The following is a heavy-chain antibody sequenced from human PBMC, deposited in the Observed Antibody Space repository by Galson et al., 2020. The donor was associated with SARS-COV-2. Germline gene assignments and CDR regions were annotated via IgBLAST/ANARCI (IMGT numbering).Heavy chain of an antibody. D-gene: IGHD1-26*01. CDR1: GFTFSDFY. V-gene: IGHV3-11*03. Sequence: GGSLRLSCAASGFTFSDFYMSWIRQAPGKGLEWVSHISSSSIYTNYADSVKGRFTISRDNAKNSLYLQMNSLRVEDTAVYYCARKGATEDYWGQGTLVTVSS. CDR2: ISSSSIYT. CDR3: ARKGATEDY. J-gene: IGHJ4*02.